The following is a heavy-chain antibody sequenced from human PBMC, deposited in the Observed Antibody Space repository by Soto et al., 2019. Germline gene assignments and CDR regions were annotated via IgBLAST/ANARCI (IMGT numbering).Heavy chain of an antibody. J-gene: IGHJ4*02. D-gene: IGHD6-13*01. CDR3: ARGGYIAAAGTYGY. CDR1: GGSFSGYY. CDR2: INHSGIT. Sequence: QVQLQQWGAGLLKPSETLSLTCAVYGGSFSGYYWSWIRQPPGKGLEWIGEINHSGITNYNPSLNRLVTISVDTSKNQFSLKLRSVTAADTAVYYCARGGYIAAAGTYGYWGQGTLVTVSS. V-gene: IGHV4-34*01.